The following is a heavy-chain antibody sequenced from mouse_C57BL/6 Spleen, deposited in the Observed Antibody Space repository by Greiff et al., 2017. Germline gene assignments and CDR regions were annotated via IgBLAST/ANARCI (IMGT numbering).Heavy chain of an antibody. CDR1: GFNIKNTY. V-gene: IGHV14-3*01. D-gene: IGHD1-1*01. J-gene: IGHJ4*01. CDR2: IDPANGNT. Sequence: VQLQQSVAELVRPGASVKLSCTASGFNIKNTYMPWVRQSPQQGLEWIGRIDPANGNTKYAPQFQGKATITADTSSNTAYLQLSSLTSEDTAIYYCAKELVLHYYAMDYWGQGTSVTVSS. CDR3: AKELVLHYYAMDY.